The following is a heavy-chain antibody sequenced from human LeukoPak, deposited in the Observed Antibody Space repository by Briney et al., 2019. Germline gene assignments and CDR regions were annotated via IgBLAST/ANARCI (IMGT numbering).Heavy chain of an antibody. CDR1: GFTFYSYA. CDR3: AKDHANTPVVTN. V-gene: IGHV3-23*01. D-gene: IGHD2-21*02. CDR2: FSGSGGST. J-gene: IGHJ4*02. Sequence: GGSLRLSCAASGFTFYSYAMNWVRQAPGKGLEWVSTFSGSGGSTYYADSVTGRFTVSRDNSKNTVDLQMNNLRVDDTATYYCAKDHANTPVVTNWGQGILVSVSS.